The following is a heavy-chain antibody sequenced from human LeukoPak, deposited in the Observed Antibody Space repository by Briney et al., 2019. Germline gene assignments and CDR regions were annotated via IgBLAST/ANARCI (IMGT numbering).Heavy chain of an antibody. D-gene: IGHD3-10*01. J-gene: IGHJ5*02. CDR3: AKDYYGSGSYGNWFDP. Sequence: GGSLRLSCAASGFTFSSYSMNWVRQAPGKGLEWVSSISSSSSYIYYADSVKGRFTISRDNSNNTLYLQMNSLRAEDTAVYYCAKDYYGSGSYGNWFDPWGQGTLVTVSS. CDR2: ISSSSSYI. V-gene: IGHV3-21*04. CDR1: GFTFSSYS.